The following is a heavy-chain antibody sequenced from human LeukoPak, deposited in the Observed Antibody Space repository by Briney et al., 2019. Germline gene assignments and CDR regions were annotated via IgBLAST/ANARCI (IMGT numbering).Heavy chain of an antibody. V-gene: IGHV4-39*07. CDR2: IYYSGST. CDR1: GGSISSYY. Sequence: SETLSLTCTVSGGSISSYYWSWIRQPPGKGLEWIGSIYYSGSTYYNPSLKSRVTISVDTSKNQFSLKLSSVTAADTAVYYCAREGFRYSSSWQGSANWFDPWGQGTLAIVSS. D-gene: IGHD6-13*01. CDR3: AREGFRYSSSWQGSANWFDP. J-gene: IGHJ5*02.